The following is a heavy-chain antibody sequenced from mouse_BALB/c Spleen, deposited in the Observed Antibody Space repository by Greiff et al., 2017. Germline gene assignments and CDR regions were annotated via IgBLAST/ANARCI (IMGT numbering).Heavy chain of an antibody. J-gene: IGHJ4*01. CDR1: GFSLTGYG. CDR3: ARSTMITSRLHYYAMDY. V-gene: IGHV2-6-7*01. Sequence: QVQLKESGPGLVAPSQSLSITCTVSGFSLTGYGVNWVRQPPGKGLEWLGMIWGDGSTDYNSALKSRLSISKDNSKSQVFLKMNSLQTDDTARYYCARSTMITSRLHYYAMDYWGQGTSVTVSS. D-gene: IGHD2-4*01. CDR2: IWGDGST.